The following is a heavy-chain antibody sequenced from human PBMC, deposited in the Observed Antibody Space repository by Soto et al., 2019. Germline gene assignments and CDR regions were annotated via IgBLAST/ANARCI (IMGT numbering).Heavy chain of an antibody. J-gene: IGHJ3*02. D-gene: IGHD3-3*01. V-gene: IGHV1-24*01. CDR1: GYTLTELS. CDR2: FVPNFGAA. Sequence: ASVKVSCKVSGYTLTELSMHWVRQAPGKGLEWMGGFVPNFGAANYAQKFQGRVTITADESTSTAYMELSSLRSEDTAVYYCARETNYDFWSGGDAFDIWGQGTMVTVSS. CDR3: ARETNYDFWSGGDAFDI.